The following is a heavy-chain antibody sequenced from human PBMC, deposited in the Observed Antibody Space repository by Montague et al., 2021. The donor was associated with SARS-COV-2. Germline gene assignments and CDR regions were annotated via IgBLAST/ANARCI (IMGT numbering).Heavy chain of an antibody. CDR3: ARAYCGGDCYFYWYFDL. J-gene: IGHJ2*01. Sequence: CAISGDSVSSNIATWNGIRRSPSRGLEWLGRTYYRSKWYNDYAVSVKSRVIINPDTSNNRISLQLNSVTPEDTAVYYCARAYCGGDCYFYWYFDLWGRGTLVTVST. CDR2: TYYRSKWYN. D-gene: IGHD2-21*02. V-gene: IGHV6-1*01. CDR1: GDSVSSNIAT.